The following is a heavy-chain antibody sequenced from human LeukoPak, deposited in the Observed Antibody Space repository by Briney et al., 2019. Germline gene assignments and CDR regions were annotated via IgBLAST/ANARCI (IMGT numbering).Heavy chain of an antibody. CDR1: GGSFSGYY. V-gene: IGHV4-34*01. CDR3: ACRDGYNFDY. D-gene: IGHD5-24*01. Sequence: SETLSLTCAVYGGSFSGYYWSWIRQPPGKGLEWIGEINHSGSTNYNPSLKSRVTISVDTSKNQFSLKLSPVTAADTAVYYCACRDGYNFDYWGRGTLVTVSS. CDR2: INHSGST. J-gene: IGHJ4*02.